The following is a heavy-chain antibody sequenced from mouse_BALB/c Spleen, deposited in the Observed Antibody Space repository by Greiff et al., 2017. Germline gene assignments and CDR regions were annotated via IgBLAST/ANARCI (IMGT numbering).Heavy chain of an antibody. D-gene: IGHD2-3*01. Sequence: DVHLVESGGGLVQPGGSLKLSCAASGFTFSSYGMHWVRQAPEKGLEWVAYISSGSSTIYYADTVKGRFTISRDNPKNTLFLQMTSLRSEDTAMYCCERQDGFFYAMDYWGQGTSVTVSS. CDR2: ISSGSSTI. CDR3: ERQDGFFYAMDY. CDR1: GFTFSSYG. J-gene: IGHJ4*01. V-gene: IGHV5-17*02.